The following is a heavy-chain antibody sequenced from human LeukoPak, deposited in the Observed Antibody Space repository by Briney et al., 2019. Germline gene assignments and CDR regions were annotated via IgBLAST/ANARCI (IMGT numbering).Heavy chain of an antibody. CDR1: GFTFSSYS. CDR2: ISGNSIYI. CDR3: ASFETVAAYPFDY. D-gene: IGHD6-19*01. J-gene: IGHJ4*02. V-gene: IGHV3-21*01. Sequence: GGSLRPSCAASGFTFSSYSMNWVRQAPGKGLEWVSSISGNSIYIYYADSVKGRFTISRDNAKNSLYLQMSSLRVADTAVYYCASFETVAAYPFDYWGQGTLVAVSS.